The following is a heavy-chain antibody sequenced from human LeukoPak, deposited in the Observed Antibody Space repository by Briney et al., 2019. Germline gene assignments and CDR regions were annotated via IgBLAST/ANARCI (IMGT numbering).Heavy chain of an antibody. CDR3: ARVGPYYYYMDV. CDR2: ISSSSSYI. Sequence: GGSLRLSCAASGFTFSSYSMSWVRQAPGKGLEWVSSISSSSSYIYYADSVKGRFTISRDNAKNSLYLQMNSLRAEDTAVYYCARVGPYYYYMDVWGKGTTVTVSS. CDR1: GFTFSSYS. J-gene: IGHJ6*03. V-gene: IGHV3-21*01.